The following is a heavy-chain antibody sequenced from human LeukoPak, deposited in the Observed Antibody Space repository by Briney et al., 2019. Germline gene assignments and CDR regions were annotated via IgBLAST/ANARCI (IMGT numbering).Heavy chain of an antibody. CDR2: INPNSGGT. D-gene: IGHD7-27*01. V-gene: IGHV1-2*02. CDR1: GYTFTGYY. J-gene: IGHJ3*02. CDR3: ARAETGDNADDAFDI. Sequence: GASVKVPCKASGYTFTGYYMHWVRQAPGQGLEWMGWINPNSGGTNYAQKFQGRVTMTRDTSISTAYMELSRLRSDDTAVYYCARAETGDNADDAFDIWGQGTMVTVSS.